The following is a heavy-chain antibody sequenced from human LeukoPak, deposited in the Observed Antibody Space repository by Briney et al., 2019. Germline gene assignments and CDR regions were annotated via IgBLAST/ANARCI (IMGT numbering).Heavy chain of an antibody. J-gene: IGHJ4*02. CDR1: GYTFTSYY. D-gene: IGHD4-17*01. V-gene: IGHV1-46*01. CDR3: AKPRVTTDYFDY. Sequence: GASVKVSCKASGYTFTSYYMHWVRQAPGQGLEWMGIINPSGGSTSYAQKFQGRVTMTRDTSTSTVYMELSSLRSEDTAVYYCAKPRVTTDYFDYWGQGTLVTVSS. CDR2: INPSGGST.